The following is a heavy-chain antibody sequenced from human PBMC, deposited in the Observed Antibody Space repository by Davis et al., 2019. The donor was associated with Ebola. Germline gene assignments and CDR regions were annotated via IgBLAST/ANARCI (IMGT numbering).Heavy chain of an antibody. CDR3: ARDQGNIVVVPAARYYYYGMDV. CDR2: INHSGST. Sequence: SETLSLTCAVYGGSFSGYYWSWIRQPPGKGLEWIGEINHSGSTNYNPSLKSRVTISVDTSKNQFSLKLSSVTAADTAVYYCARDQGNIVVVPAARYYYYGMDVWGQGTTVTVSS. D-gene: IGHD2-2*01. V-gene: IGHV4-34*01. J-gene: IGHJ6*02. CDR1: GGSFSGYY.